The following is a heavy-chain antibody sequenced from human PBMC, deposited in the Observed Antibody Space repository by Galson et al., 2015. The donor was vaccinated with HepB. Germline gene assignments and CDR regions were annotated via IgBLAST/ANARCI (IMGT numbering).Heavy chain of an antibody. CDR3: ARAPSGYSSSYWFDP. CDR2: IYYSGST. Sequence: SETLSLTCTVSGGSISSSSYYWGWIRQPPGKGLEWIGSIYYSGSTYYNPSLKSRVTISVDTSKNQFSLKLSSVTAADTAVYYCARAPSGYSSSYWFDPWGQGTLVTVSS. V-gene: IGHV4-39*07. J-gene: IGHJ5*02. CDR1: GGSISSSSYY. D-gene: IGHD6-13*01.